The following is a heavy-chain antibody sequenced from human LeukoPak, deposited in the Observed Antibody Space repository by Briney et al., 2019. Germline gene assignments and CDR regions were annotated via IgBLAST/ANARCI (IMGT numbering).Heavy chain of an antibody. CDR3: ARGAPKEIQLWLRLRGVAFDI. Sequence: PETLSLTCAVYGGSFSGYYWSWIRQPPGKGLEWIGEINHSGSTNYNTSLKSRVTISVDTSKNQFSLKLNSVTAADTAVYYCARGAPKEIQLWLRLRGVAFDIWGQGTMVTVSS. V-gene: IGHV4-34*01. CDR1: GGSFSGYY. J-gene: IGHJ3*02. D-gene: IGHD5-18*01. CDR2: INHSGST.